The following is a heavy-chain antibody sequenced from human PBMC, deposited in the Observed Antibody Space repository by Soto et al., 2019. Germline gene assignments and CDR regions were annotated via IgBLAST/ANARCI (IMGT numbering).Heavy chain of an antibody. J-gene: IGHJ6*02. CDR1: GYTFTSYD. Sequence: QVQLVQSGAEVKKPGASVKVSCKASGYTFTSYDINWVRQATGQGLEWMGWMNPNSGNTGYAQKFQGRVTMTRNTSISTAYMELSSLRSEDTAVYYCARGEVVVTAIPDLGYYGMDVWGQGTTVTVSS. CDR3: ARGEVVVTAIPDLGYYGMDV. D-gene: IGHD2-21*02. CDR2: MNPNSGNT. V-gene: IGHV1-8*01.